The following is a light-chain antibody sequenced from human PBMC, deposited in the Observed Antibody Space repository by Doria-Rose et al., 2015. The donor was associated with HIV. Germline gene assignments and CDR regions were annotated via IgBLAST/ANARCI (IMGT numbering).Light chain of an antibody. Sequence: EIVLTQSLGTLSLSPGERATLSCRASQSVSANYLAWYQQRPGQSPRLLIYGASSRATDIPDRFSGSGSGTDFTLTISRLEPEDFAVCYCHQYASSRTFGQGTKVEIK. J-gene: IGKJ1*01. CDR3: HQYASSRT. CDR1: QSVSANY. CDR2: GAS. V-gene: IGKV3-20*01.